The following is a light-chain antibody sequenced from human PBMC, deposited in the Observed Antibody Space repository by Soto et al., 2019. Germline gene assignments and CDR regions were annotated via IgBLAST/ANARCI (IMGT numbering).Light chain of an antibody. J-gene: IGKJ4*01. Sequence: DIQMTQSPSTLSASVGDRVTITCRASQSFSSWLAWYQQKPGKAPKLLIYVASSLESGVPSRFSGSGSGTEFTLTISSLQPDDFATYYCQQYNSYSPSFGGGTKVEIK. CDR1: QSFSSW. CDR3: QQYNSYSPS. CDR2: VAS. V-gene: IGKV1-5*01.